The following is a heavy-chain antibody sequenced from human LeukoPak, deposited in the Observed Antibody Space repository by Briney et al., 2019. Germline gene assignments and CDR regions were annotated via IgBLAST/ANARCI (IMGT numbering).Heavy chain of an antibody. CDR2: IYYSGST. V-gene: IGHV4-39*07. J-gene: IGHJ5*02. CDR1: GGSISSSSYY. Sequence: PSETLSLTCTVSGGSISSSSYYWGWIRQPPGKGLEWIGSIYYSGSTYYNPSLKSRVTISVDTSKNQFSLKLSSVTAADTAVYYCARVGVAYSYPKAFGNWFDPWGQGTLVTVSS. CDR3: ARVGVAYSYPKAFGNWFDP. D-gene: IGHD5-18*01.